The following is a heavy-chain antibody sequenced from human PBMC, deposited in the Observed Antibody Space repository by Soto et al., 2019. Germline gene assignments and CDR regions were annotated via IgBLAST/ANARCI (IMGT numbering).Heavy chain of an antibody. CDR1: GFTFSSYA. Sequence: EVQLLESGGGLVQPGGSLRLSCAASGFTFSSYAMRWVRQAPGKGLEWVSAMSGSGAGTYYADSVKGQFTISRDNSKNTLYQQKNSLRAEDTAVYYCAKAQYAETLPFDYWGQGTLVTVSS. CDR3: AKAQYAETLPFDY. V-gene: IGHV3-23*01. CDR2: MSGSGAGT. J-gene: IGHJ4*02. D-gene: IGHD4-4*01.